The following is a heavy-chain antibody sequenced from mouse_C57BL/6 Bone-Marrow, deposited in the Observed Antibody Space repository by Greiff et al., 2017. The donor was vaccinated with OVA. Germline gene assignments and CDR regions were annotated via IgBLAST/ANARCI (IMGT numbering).Heavy chain of an antibody. D-gene: IGHD1-1*01. J-gene: IGHJ4*01. CDR3: ARGSYGSSYYAMDY. V-gene: IGHV5-4*03. CDR1: GFTFSSYA. CDR2: ISDGGSYT. Sequence: DVMLVESGEGLVKPGGSLKLSCAASGFTFSSYAMSWVRQTPEKRLEWVATISDGGSYTYYPDNVKGRFTISRDNAKNNLYLQMSHLKSEDTAMYYCARGSYGSSYYAMDYWGQGTSVTVSS.